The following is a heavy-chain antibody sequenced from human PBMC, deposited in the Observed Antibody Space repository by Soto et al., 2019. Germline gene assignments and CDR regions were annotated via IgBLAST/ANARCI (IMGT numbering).Heavy chain of an antibody. CDR3: ARDSVGWNNYDYFDGMDV. J-gene: IGHJ6*02. D-gene: IGHD1-1*01. CDR1: GYTFTSYA. Sequence: QVQLVQSGSKVKKPGASVKVSCKAAGYTFTSYAMHSVRQAPGLRLEGCGWINAGKGNTKYSQKVQGRATITQYTAVNIAYVELTILRYEATSVYYCARDSVGWNNYDYFDGMDVWGQGTTVTVSS. CDR2: INAGKGNT. V-gene: IGHV1-3*01.